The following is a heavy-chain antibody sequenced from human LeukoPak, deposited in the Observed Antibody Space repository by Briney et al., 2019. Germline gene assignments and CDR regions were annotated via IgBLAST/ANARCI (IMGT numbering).Heavy chain of an antibody. D-gene: IGHD3-22*01. CDR1: GGSFSGYY. CDR3: ARRRNGYYYYLDY. J-gene: IGHJ4*02. CDR2: INHSGST. V-gene: IGHV4-34*01. Sequence: SETLSLTCAVYGGSFSGYYWSWIRQPPGKGLEWIGEINHSGSTNYNPSLKSRVTISVDTSKNQFSLKLSSVTAADTAVYYCARRRNGYYYYLDYWGQGTLVTVSS.